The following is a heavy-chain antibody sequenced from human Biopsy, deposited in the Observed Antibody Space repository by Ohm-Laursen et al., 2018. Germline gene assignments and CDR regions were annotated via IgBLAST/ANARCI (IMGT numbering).Heavy chain of an antibody. V-gene: IGHV3-7*01. CDR1: GFTFSNYW. CDR3: ARATSTAGTGYFDY. Sequence: SLRLSCSASGFTFSNYWMNWVRQAPGKGLEWVAKIQRDGSEKYYVDSVTGRFTISRDNAKNSMYLQMNSLRAEDTALYYCARATSTAGTGYFDYRGQGILVTVSS. J-gene: IGHJ4*02. D-gene: IGHD6-13*01. CDR2: IQRDGSEK.